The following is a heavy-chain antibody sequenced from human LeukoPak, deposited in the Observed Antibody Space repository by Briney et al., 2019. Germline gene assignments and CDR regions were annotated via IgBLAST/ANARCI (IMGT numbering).Heavy chain of an antibody. CDR2: INWNGGST. V-gene: IGHV3-20*04. D-gene: IGHD3-22*01. CDR1: GFTFDDYG. Sequence: PGGSLRLSCAASGFTFDDYGMSWVRQAPGKGLEWVSGINWNGGSTGYADSVKGRFTISRDNAKNSLYLQMNSLRAEDTALYYCAKDTGTDYYDSSGRFPVWGQGTLVTVSS. CDR3: AKDTGTDYYDSSGRFPV. J-gene: IGHJ4*02.